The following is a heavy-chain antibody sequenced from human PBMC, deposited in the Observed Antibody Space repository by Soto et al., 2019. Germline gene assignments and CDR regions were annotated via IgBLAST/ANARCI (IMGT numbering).Heavy chain of an antibody. CDR1: GYSFTSYW. Sequence: RGESLKISCKGSGYSFTSYWIGWVRQMPGKGLEWMGIIYPGDSDTRYSPSFQGQVTISADKSISTAYLQWSSLKASDTAMYYCARQMSGWHDAFDIWGQGTMVTVSS. D-gene: IGHD6-19*01. J-gene: IGHJ3*02. CDR2: IYPGDSDT. CDR3: ARQMSGWHDAFDI. V-gene: IGHV5-51*01.